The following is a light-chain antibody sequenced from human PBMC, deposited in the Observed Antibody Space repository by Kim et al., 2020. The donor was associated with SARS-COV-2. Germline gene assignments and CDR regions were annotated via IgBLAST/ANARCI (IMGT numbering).Light chain of an antibody. J-gene: IGKJ2*01. CDR3: QQSYRSPRT. V-gene: IGKV1-39*01. CDR2: AAS. Sequence: SASAGDRITITCRASQSISTHLHWYQQKSGKAPKLLIYAASNLQSGVSLRFSGSGSGTDFTLTISSLQPEDFATYYCQQSYRSPRTFGQGTKLEI. CDR1: QSISTH.